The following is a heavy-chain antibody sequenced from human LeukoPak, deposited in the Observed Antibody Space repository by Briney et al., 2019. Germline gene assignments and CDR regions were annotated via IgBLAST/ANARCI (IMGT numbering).Heavy chain of an antibody. CDR1: GYTFTSYD. CDR2: MNPNSGNT. V-gene: IGHV1-8*03. CDR3: AILWYYYDSSGYYQAEYFQH. D-gene: IGHD3-22*01. J-gene: IGHJ1*01. Sequence: GASVKVSCKASGYTFTSYDINWVRRATGQRLEWMGWMNPNSGNTGYAQKFQGRVTITRNTSISTAYMELSSLRSEDTAVYYCAILWYYYDSSGYYQAEYFQHWGQGTLVTVSS.